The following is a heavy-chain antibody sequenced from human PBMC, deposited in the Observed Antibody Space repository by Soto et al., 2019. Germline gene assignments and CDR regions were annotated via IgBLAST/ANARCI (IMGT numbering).Heavy chain of an antibody. J-gene: IGHJ4*02. D-gene: IGHD6-13*01. V-gene: IGHV3-7*01. CDR3: AREQLQVVIPDY. CDR1: GFTFSSYW. CDR2: IKQDGSET. Sequence: EVQLVESGGGLVQPGGSLRLSCAASGFTFSSYWMNWVRQAPGKGLEWVANIKQDGSETYYVDSVKGRFTISRDNTKNSLYLQMNRLRAEDTVVYYCAREQLQVVIPDYWGQGTLVTVSS.